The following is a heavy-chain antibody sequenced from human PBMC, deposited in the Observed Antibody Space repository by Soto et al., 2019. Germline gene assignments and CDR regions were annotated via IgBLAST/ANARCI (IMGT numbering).Heavy chain of an antibody. CDR3: AKVPYYYDSSGYYYYPPYYFDY. V-gene: IGHV3-23*01. J-gene: IGHJ4*02. CDR1: GFTFSSYA. CDR2: ISGSGGST. D-gene: IGHD3-22*01. Sequence: GGSLRLSCAASGFTFSSYAMSWVRQAPGKGLEWVSAISGSGGSTYYADSVKGRFTISRDNSKNTLYLQMNSLRAEDTAVYYCAKVPYYYDSSGYYYYPPYYFDYWGQGTLVTVS.